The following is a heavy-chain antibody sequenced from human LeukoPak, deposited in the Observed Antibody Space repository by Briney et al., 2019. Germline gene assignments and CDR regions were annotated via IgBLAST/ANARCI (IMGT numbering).Heavy chain of an antibody. CDR3: WTSRNEVVPAAILAVVRSYYYYYMDV. CDR1: AGSFSGYY. V-gene: IGHV4-34*01. J-gene: IGHJ6*03. D-gene: IGHD2-2*02. Sequence: SETLSLTCAVYAGSFSGYYWSWIRQPPGKGLEGIGEINHSGSTNYNPSLKSRVTISVDTSKNQFSLKLSSVTAADTAVYYCWTSRNEVVPAAILAVVRSYYYYYMDVWGKGTTVTVSS. CDR2: INHSGST.